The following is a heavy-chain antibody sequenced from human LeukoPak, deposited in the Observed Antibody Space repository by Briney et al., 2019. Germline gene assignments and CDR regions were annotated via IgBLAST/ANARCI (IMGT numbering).Heavy chain of an antibody. Sequence: PGGSLRLSCAASGFTFRSYGMHWVRQAPGKGLDWVAIIWYDGSNKYYADSVKGRFIISKDNSKNTLYLQMNSLRAEDTAVYYCATHPSTKGFDYWGQGTLVTVSS. V-gene: IGHV3-33*01. CDR2: IWYDGSNK. CDR3: ATHPSTKGFDY. J-gene: IGHJ4*02. CDR1: GFTFRSYG.